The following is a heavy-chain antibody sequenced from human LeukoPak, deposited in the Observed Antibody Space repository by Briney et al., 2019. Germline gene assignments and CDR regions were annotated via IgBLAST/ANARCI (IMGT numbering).Heavy chain of an antibody. V-gene: IGHV1-46*01. Sequence: ASVKVSCKASGYTFSSYYMHWVRQAPGQGLEWMGIINPSGGSTSYAQKFQGRVTMTRDMSTSTVYMELSSLRSEDTAVYYCARDQSRWLQPYFFDYWGQGTLVTVSS. D-gene: IGHD5-24*01. CDR3: ARDQSRWLQPYFFDY. CDR1: GYTFSSYY. J-gene: IGHJ4*02. CDR2: INPSGGST.